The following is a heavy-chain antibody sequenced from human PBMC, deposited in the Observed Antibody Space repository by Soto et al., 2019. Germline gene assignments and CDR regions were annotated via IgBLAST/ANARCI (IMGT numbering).Heavy chain of an antibody. D-gene: IGHD3-3*01. CDR1: VFTFSSYA. J-gene: IGHJ5*02. Sequence: GGSLRLSCAASVFTFSSYAMSWVRQAPGKGLEWVSAISGSGGSTYYADSVKGRFTISRDNSKNTLYLQMNSLRAEDTAVYYCAKLGGRFLEWSDPTGFDPWGQGTLVTVSS. CDR3: AKLGGRFLEWSDPTGFDP. CDR2: ISGSGGST. V-gene: IGHV3-23*01.